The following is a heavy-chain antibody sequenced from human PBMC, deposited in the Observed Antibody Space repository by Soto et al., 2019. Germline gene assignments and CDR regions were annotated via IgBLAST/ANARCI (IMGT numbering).Heavy chain of an antibody. CDR2: IYYSGGT. J-gene: IGHJ4*02. CDR3: ARRYGSFFDY. Sequence: SETMSLTCSVSGGSVSTDGYYWSWIRQHTETGLEWIGYIYYSGGTNYNPSLKSRVTISVDTSKNQFSLKLSSVTSADTAVYYCARRYGSFFDYWGQGTLVTVSS. V-gene: IGHV4-61*08. D-gene: IGHD5-18*01. CDR1: GGSVSTDGYY.